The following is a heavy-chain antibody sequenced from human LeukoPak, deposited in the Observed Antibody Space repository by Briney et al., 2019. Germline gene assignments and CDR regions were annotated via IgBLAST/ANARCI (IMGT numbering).Heavy chain of an antibody. J-gene: IGHJ4*02. V-gene: IGHV3-21*01. Sequence: GGSLRLSCAASGFTFSSYNMNWVRQAPGKGLEWVSSISSSSSYIYYTDSVKGRFTISRDNAKNSLYLQMNSLRAEDTAVYYCARDSSSWPQGVDYWGQGTLVTVSS. D-gene: IGHD6-13*01. CDR2: ISSSSSYI. CDR1: GFTFSSYN. CDR3: ARDSSSWPQGVDY.